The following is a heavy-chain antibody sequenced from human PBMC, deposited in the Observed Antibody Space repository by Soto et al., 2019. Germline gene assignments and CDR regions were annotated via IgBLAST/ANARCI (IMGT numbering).Heavy chain of an antibody. CDR1: GGSISRYDYY. V-gene: IGHV4-30-4*01. CDR2: MHISGGT. D-gene: IGHD3-3*01. J-gene: IGHJ5*02. CDR3: ARIGTVFGIVTNSWCDP. Sequence: SETLALTCTVSGGSISRYDYYWSWIRHPPGKGLEWIAYMHISGGTYYNPSLRSRVTTSLDTSENQFSLSLRSVTAADTAVYYCARIGTVFGIVTNSWCDPWGQGTLVTVS.